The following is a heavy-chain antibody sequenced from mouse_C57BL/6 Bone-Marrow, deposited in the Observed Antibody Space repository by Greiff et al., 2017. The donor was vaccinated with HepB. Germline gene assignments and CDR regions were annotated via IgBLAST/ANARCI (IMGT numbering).Heavy chain of an antibody. Sequence: QVQLQQPGAELVRPGSSVKLSCKASGYTFTSYWMHWVKQRPIQGLEWIGNIDPSDSETHYNQKFKDKATLTVDKSSSTAYMQLSSLTSEDSAVYYCARGPTIVTYYAMDYWGQGTSVTVSS. CDR3: ARGPTIVTYYAMDY. D-gene: IGHD2-5*01. CDR1: GYTFTSYW. CDR2: IDPSDSET. J-gene: IGHJ4*01. V-gene: IGHV1-52*01.